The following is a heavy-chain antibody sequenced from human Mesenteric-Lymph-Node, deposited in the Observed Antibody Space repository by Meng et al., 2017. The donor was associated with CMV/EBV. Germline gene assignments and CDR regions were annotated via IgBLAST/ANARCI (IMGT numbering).Heavy chain of an antibody. V-gene: IGHV3-74*01. CDR2: INSDGSST. CDR3: ARGLGGRSWSFDY. CDR1: GFTFSSYS. Sequence: GESLKISCAASGFTFSSYSMNWVRQAPGKGLVWVSRINSDGSSTSYADSVKGRFTISRDNAKNTVYLQMNSLRVDDTAVYYCARGLGGRSWSFDYWGQGTLVTVSS. D-gene: IGHD3-16*01. J-gene: IGHJ4*02.